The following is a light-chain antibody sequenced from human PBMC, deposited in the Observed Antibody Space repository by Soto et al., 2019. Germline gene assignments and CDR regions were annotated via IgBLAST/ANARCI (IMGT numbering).Light chain of an antibody. Sequence: EIVMTQSPATLSVSPGERATLSCRASQSVSRNLAWSQQKPGQAPRLLIYVASTRATGIPARFSGSGSGTEFTLPISSLQSEDFAVYYCQQYNNWPPWTFGQGTKVEIK. J-gene: IGKJ1*01. CDR3: QQYNNWPPWT. CDR1: QSVSRN. CDR2: VAS. V-gene: IGKV3-15*01.